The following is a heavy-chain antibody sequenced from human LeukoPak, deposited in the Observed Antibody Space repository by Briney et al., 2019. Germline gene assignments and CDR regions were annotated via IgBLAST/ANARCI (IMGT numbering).Heavy chain of an antibody. J-gene: IGHJ3*02. D-gene: IGHD3-3*01. V-gene: IGHV4-59*08. CDR3: ARNNDFWSGYYQRHDAFDI. CDR1: GGSFSPAH. CDR2: IYYSGST. Sequence: PSETLSLTCTFSGGSFSPAHWSWIRQPPGKGLGWIGYIYYSGSTNYNPSLKSRVTISVDTSKNQFSLKLSSVTAADTAVYYCARNNDFWSGYYQRHDAFDIWGQGTMVTVSS.